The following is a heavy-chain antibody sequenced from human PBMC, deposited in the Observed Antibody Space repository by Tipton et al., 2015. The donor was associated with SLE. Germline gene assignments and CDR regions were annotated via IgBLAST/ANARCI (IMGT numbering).Heavy chain of an antibody. D-gene: IGHD5-24*01. J-gene: IGHJ3*02. Sequence: TLSLTCAVSGGSISSGGYSWSWIRQPPGKGLEWIGYIYHSGSTYYNPSLKSRVTISVDRSKNQFSLKLSSVTAADTAVYYCAREMATITSAFDIWGQGTMVTVSS. CDR3: AREMATITSAFDI. CDR1: GGSISSGGYS. CDR2: IYHSGST. V-gene: IGHV4-30-2*01.